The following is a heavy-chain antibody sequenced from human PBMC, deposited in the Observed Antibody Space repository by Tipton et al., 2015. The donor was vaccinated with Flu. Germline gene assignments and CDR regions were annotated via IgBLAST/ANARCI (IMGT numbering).Heavy chain of an antibody. CDR1: GGSISSYY. D-gene: IGHD3-10*01. CDR3: ARDGWLRSFDY. V-gene: IGHV4-4*07. Sequence: TLSLTCTVSGGSISSYYWSWIRQPAGKGLEWIGRIYTSGSTNYNPALKSRVTMSVDPSKNLFSLQLCSVTAADTAVYYCARDGWLRSFDYWGQGTLVTVSS. CDR2: IYTSGST. J-gene: IGHJ4*02.